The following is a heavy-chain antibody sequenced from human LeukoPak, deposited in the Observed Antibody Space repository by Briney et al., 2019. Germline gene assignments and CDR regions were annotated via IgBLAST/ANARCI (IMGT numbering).Heavy chain of an antibody. CDR3: AKEPREYCSSTSCPNWFDY. V-gene: IGHV3-23*01. CDR1: GFTFNNYA. CDR2: ISASGGTT. Sequence: QSGGSLRLSCAASGFTFNNYAMSWVRQAPGKGLEWVSAISASGGTTYYADSVKGRFTISRDNSENTLFLQMNSLRAEDTAVYYCAKEPREYCSSTSCPNWFDYWCQGTLVTVSS. D-gene: IGHD2-2*01. J-gene: IGHJ5*01.